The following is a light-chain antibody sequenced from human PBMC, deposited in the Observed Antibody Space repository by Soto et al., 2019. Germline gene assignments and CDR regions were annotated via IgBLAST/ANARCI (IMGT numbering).Light chain of an antibody. CDR2: GVT. J-gene: IGLJ1*01. V-gene: IGLV2-23*02. Sequence: QSVLTPPASVSGSRGQSDTISCSGSDIGNYNLVSWYQHLPGRAPKLLMFGVTMRPSGISDRISGSKSASTASLTISGLQAEDEGDYYCAAYAGSRTYVFGSGTKVTVL. CDR1: SDIGNYNL. CDR3: AAYAGSRTYV.